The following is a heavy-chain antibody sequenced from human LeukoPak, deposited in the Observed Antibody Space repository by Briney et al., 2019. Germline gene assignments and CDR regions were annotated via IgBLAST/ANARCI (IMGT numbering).Heavy chain of an antibody. CDR1: GFIFSNYE. CDR2: IRSSGGTI. J-gene: IGHJ6*02. V-gene: IGHV3-48*03. Sequence: GGSLRLSCAASGFIFSNYEMIWVRQAPGKGLEWVSYIRSSGGTIYYADSVRGRFTISRDNAKNSLYLQMNSLRAEDTAVYYCARVGYDPPYYSYAMDVWGQGTTVTVSS. D-gene: IGHD5-12*01. CDR3: ARVGYDPPYYSYAMDV.